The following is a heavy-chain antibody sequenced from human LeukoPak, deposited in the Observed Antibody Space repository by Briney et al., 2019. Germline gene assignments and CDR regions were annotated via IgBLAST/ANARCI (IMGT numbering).Heavy chain of an antibody. CDR3: ARGDYSSSSSGYYYYYYMDV. Sequence: SEALSLTCTVSGGSISSGDYYWSWIRRPPGKGLEWIGYIYYSGSTYYNPSLKSRVTISVDTSKNQFSLKLSSVTAADTAVYYCARGDYSSSSSGYYYYYYMDVWGKGTTVTVSS. D-gene: IGHD6-6*01. CDR1: GGSISSGDYY. J-gene: IGHJ6*03. CDR2: IYYSGST. V-gene: IGHV4-30-4*08.